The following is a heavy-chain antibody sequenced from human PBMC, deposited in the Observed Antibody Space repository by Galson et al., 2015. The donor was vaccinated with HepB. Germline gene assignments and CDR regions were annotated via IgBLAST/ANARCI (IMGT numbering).Heavy chain of an antibody. CDR3: TTVLAYCSGGSCYSSGWLPSRFDP. J-gene: IGHJ5*02. Sequence: SLRLSCAASGFSFTNAWMSWVRQAPGKGLEWVGHIESKTDGGSTDYAAPVKGRFTISRDDSKNTLHLQMNSLKTEDTAVYYCTTVLAYCSGGSCYSSGWLPSRFDPWGQGTLVTVSS. V-gene: IGHV3-15*04. CDR1: GFSFTNAW. CDR2: IESKTDGGST. D-gene: IGHD2-15*01.